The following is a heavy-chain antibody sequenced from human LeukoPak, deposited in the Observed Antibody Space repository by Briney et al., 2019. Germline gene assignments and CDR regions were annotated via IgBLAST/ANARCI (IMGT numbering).Heavy chain of an antibody. CDR3: ASPVLRYFDWLLSY. V-gene: IGHV3-7*01. CDR2: IKQDGNEK. D-gene: IGHD3-9*01. Sequence: PGGSLRLSCAASGFTFSSYWMSWVRQAPGKGLEWVANIKQDGNEKYYVDSVKGRFTISRDNAKNSLYLQMNSLRAEDTAVYYCASPVLRYFDWLLSYWGQGTLVTVSS. J-gene: IGHJ4*02. CDR1: GFTFSSYW.